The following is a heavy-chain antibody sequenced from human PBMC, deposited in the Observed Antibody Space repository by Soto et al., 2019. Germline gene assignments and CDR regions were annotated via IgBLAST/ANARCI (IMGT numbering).Heavy chain of an antibody. J-gene: IGHJ5*02. CDR3: ARGYWFDP. CDR2: ISRGGSS. Sequence: SEPLSLTCTVSGGSIFSDDWTWIRQPPGKGLEWIGYISRGGSSSYAPSLKGRVTFSTDTSKNQVSLKLTYVTVADTAVYYCARGYWFDPWGPGTLVTVSS. CDR1: GGSIFSDD. V-gene: IGHV4-59*01.